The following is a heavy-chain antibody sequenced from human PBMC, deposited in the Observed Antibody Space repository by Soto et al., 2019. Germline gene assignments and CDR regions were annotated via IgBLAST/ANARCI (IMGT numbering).Heavy chain of an antibody. CDR3: ARDRYYGSGSYYNGPFDY. Sequence: KVSCKASGGTFSSYAISWVRQAPGQGLEWMGGIIPIFGTANYAQKFQGRVTITADKSTSTAYMELSSLRSEDTAVYYCARDRYYGSGSYYNGPFDYWSQGTLVTVSS. CDR1: GGTFSSYA. J-gene: IGHJ4*02. D-gene: IGHD3-10*01. CDR2: IIPIFGTA. V-gene: IGHV1-69*06.